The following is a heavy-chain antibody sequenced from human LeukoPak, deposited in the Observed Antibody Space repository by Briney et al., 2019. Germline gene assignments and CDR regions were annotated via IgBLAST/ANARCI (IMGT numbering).Heavy chain of an antibody. D-gene: IGHD6-13*01. J-gene: IGHJ3*02. V-gene: IGHV3-13*01. Sequence: GGSLRLSCAASGFTFSNYEIHWVRQTAGKGLEWVSAIGPAGDTYYPGSVKGRFTVSRENSKNSWYLPMNSLRAGYTAVYYCARESSSSSTGAFDIWGQGTMVTVSS. CDR1: GFTFSNYE. CDR3: ARESSSSSTGAFDI. CDR2: IGPAGDT.